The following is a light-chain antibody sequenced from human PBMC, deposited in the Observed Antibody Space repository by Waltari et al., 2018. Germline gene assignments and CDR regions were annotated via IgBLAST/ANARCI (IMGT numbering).Light chain of an antibody. J-gene: IGKJ4*01. V-gene: IGKV2-30*01. CDR1: QSLLSRGGNTY. Sequence: DVVMTQTPPYLAVTPGQSASISCRSSQSLLSRGGNTYVSWFHQRPGHSPRRLFYNVSVRDSGVPDRIPSSGSDTDFSLSLSRVEDEDVGHYYCMQGTHWPPLTFGGGTKVEI. CDR2: NVS. CDR3: MQGTHWPPLT.